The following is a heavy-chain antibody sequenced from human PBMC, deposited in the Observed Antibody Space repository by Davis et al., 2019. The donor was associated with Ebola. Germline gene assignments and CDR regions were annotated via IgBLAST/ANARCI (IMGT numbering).Heavy chain of an antibody. J-gene: IGHJ6*03. CDR2: FDPEDGET. V-gene: IGHV1-24*01. D-gene: IGHD2-2*01. Sequence: ASVKVSCKVSGYTLTELSMHWVRQAPGKGLEWMGGFDPEDGETIYAQKFQGRVTITADGSTSTAYMELSSLRSEDTAVYYCARSAMPANYYYYMDVWGKGTTVTVSS. CDR3: ARSAMPANYYYYMDV. CDR1: GYTLTELS.